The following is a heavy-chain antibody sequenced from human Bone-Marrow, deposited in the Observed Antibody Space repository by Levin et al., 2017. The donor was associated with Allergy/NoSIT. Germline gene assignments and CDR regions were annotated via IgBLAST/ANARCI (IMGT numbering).Heavy chain of an antibody. J-gene: IGHJ1*01. V-gene: IGHV3-30*18. D-gene: IGHD3-16*01. Sequence: GESLKISCAASGFDFAADGIHWVLQAPGKGLEWLSVIIHDGTKQYYTDAVQGRFFISKDNSKNTVSLQMNNLRREDTAVYFCGKNKGGPVGHWGQGVLVTVSS. CDR3: GKNKGGPVGH. CDR2: IIHDGTKQ. CDR1: GFDFAADG.